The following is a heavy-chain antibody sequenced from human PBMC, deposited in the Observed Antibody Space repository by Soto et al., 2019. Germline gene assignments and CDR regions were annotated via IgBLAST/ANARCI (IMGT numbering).Heavy chain of an antibody. CDR2: INHSGST. J-gene: IGHJ4*02. V-gene: IGHV4-34*01. Sequence: SETLSLTCAVYGGSFSGYYWSWIRQPPGKGLEWIGEINHSGSTNYNPSLKSRVTISVDTSKNQFSLKLSSVTAADTAVYYCASGGGYNWKYGYWGQGTLVTVS. CDR1: GGSFSGYY. CDR3: ASGGGYNWKYGY. D-gene: IGHD1-7*01.